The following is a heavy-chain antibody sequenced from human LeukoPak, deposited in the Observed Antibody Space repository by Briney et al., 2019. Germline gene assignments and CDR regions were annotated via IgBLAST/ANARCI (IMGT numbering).Heavy chain of an antibody. D-gene: IGHD2-2*02. CDR2: INPNSGAT. Sequence: GASVKVSCKASGYTFTCYYMHWVRQAPGQGLEWMGWINPNSGATNYAQKFQGRVTMTRDTSISTAYMELSRLRSDDTAVYYCAGEPLPHCSSTSCYTSSQDYYYYYGMDVWGQGTTVTVSS. CDR1: GYTFTCYY. CDR3: AGEPLPHCSSTSCYTSSQDYYYYYGMDV. V-gene: IGHV1-2*02. J-gene: IGHJ6*02.